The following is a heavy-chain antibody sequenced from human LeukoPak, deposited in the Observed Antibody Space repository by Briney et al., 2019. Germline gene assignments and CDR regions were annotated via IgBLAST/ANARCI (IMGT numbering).Heavy chain of an antibody. CDR1: GGSLSSYY. CDR2: IFYSGTT. Sequence: PSETLSLTCTVSGGSLSSYYWSWIRQPPGKGLEWIGFIFYSGTTNFNPPLKSRVTISVDTSKNQFSLKLSSVTAADTAVYYCARGGWNKFDYWGQGTLVTVSS. J-gene: IGHJ4*02. D-gene: IGHD3-22*01. V-gene: IGHV4-59*01. CDR3: ARGGWNKFDY.